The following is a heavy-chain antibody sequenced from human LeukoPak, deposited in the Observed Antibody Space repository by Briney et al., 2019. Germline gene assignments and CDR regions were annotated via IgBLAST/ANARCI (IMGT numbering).Heavy chain of an antibody. CDR1: GFTFSTYA. J-gene: IGHJ4*02. Sequence: PGGSLRLSCAASGFTFSTYAMTWVRQAPGKGLEWVSGISTSGDRTYYADSVKGRFTISRDNSKNTLYLQMNSLRAEDMAVYYCAKDQRFGDLDDYRGQGTLVTVSS. CDR3: AKDQRFGDLDDY. V-gene: IGHV3-23*01. CDR2: ISTSGDRT. D-gene: IGHD3-10*01.